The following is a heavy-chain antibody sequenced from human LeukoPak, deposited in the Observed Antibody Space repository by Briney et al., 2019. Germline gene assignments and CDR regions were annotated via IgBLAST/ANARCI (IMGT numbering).Heavy chain of an antibody. CDR1: GGTFSRYA. V-gene: IGHV1-69*04. J-gene: IGHJ3*02. D-gene: IGHD3-9*01. CDR2: IIPILGIA. CDR3: EDGIRYFDWLSPRDAFDI. Sequence: GSSVKVSCKASGGTFSRYAISWVRQAPGQVLELMGRIIPILGIANYAQKFQGRVTITADKSTRTAYMELSSLRSEDTFFYHAEDGIRYFDWLSPRDAFDIWGQGTMVTVSS.